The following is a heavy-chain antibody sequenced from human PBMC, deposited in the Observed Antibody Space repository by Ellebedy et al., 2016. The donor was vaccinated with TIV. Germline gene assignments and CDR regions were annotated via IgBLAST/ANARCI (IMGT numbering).Heavy chain of an antibody. CDR2: ISAYNGNK. Sequence: AASVKVSCKASAYTFTSNGINWVRQAPGQGLEWMGWISAYNGNKNYAQNLQGRVTMTTDTSTSTAFMDLRSLRSDDTAVYYCARVSRSYYKSSSSAYFDYWGQGTLVTVSS. V-gene: IGHV1-18*01. J-gene: IGHJ4*02. D-gene: IGHD1-26*01. CDR1: AYTFTSNG. CDR3: ARVSRSYYKSSSSAYFDY.